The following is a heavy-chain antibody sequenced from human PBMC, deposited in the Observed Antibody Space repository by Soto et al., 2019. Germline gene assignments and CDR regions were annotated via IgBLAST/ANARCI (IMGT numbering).Heavy chain of an antibody. D-gene: IGHD2-21*02. CDR1: GFSFSNYA. CDR2: ISNNGVST. V-gene: IGHV3-64*01. CDR3: ARGGPYPLLSDFDY. Sequence: EVQLVESGGILVQPGGSLRLSCVASGFSFSNYAMHWVRQAPGKGLEYVSAISNNGVSTYYANSVKGRFIISRDNSKNTLYLQMGSLRAEDMAVYYCARGGPYPLLSDFDYWGQGTLVTVSS. J-gene: IGHJ4*02.